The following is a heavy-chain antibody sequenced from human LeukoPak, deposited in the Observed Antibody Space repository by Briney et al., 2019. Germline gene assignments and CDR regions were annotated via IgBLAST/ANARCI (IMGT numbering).Heavy chain of an antibody. CDR3: ARAGTNLGDYDY. D-gene: IGHD4-17*01. V-gene: IGHV4-38-2*02. CDR1: GYSISSGHY. CDR2: MFHSGST. Sequence: PSETLCLTCTVSGYSISSGHYWAWIRQSPEKGLEWIASMFHSGSTYYNPSLKSRVTTSADTSKNEFSLKLSSVTAADTAVYYCARAGTNLGDYDYWGQGTLVTVSS. J-gene: IGHJ4*02.